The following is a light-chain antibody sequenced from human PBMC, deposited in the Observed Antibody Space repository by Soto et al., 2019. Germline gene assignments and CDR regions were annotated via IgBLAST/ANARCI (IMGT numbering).Light chain of an antibody. CDR3: QQYNYWPPIT. J-gene: IGKJ5*01. V-gene: IGKV3-15*01. CDR2: GAS. Sequence: EIVIYQSPSAVSVYQGERVTLSCRASQSVNSKVAWYQQKPGQAPRLLIYGASTRATGIPARFSGSGSGTEFTLTISSLQSEDFAVYYCQQYNYWPPITFGQGTLLAVK. CDR1: QSVNSK.